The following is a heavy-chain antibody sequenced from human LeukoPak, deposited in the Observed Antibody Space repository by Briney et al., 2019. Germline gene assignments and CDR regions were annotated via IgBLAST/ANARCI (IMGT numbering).Heavy chain of an antibody. J-gene: IGHJ5*02. CDR1: GGSISSSNHF. V-gene: IGHV4-39*07. CDR3: ARDLRSSYGGFDP. D-gene: IGHD4/OR15-4a*01. Sequence: SETLSLTCTVSGGSISSSNHFWGWVRQPPEKGLEWIGSIYYSGSTNYNPSLKSRVTISVDTSKNQFSLKLSSVTAADTAVYYCARDLRSSYGGFDPWGQGTLVTVSS. CDR2: IYYSGST.